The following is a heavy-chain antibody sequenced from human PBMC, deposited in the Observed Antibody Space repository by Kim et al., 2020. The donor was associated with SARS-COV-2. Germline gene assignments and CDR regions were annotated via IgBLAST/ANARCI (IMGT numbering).Heavy chain of an antibody. J-gene: IGHJ6*03. V-gene: IGHV3-33*01. CDR2: IWNDGSFH. CDR3: ARSPLRSTSTTSYYMDV. Sequence: GGSLRLSCAASGFTFNNYGMHWVRQAPGKGLEWVAAIWNDGSFHYYADSVKGRFTISRDNSRNMLWLLMNSLIADDTAVYFCARSPLRSTSTTSYYMDV. CDR1: GFTFNNYG. D-gene: IGHD2-2*01.